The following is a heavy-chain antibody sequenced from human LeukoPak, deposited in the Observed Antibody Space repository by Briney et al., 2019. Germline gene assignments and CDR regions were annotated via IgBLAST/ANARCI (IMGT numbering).Heavy chain of an antibody. J-gene: IGHJ4*02. V-gene: IGHV4-61*02. CDR1: GGSVTSGPNY. D-gene: IGHD4-17*01. Sequence: SQTLSLTCSVSGGSVTSGPNYWNWIRRPAGKGLEWIGRIQTSGRVNYNPSLKSRVTVYLDTPKNLVSLQLTSVTAADTAVYYCARDRGNGDYGDYFDSWAREPRSPSPQ. CDR3: ARDRGNGDYGDYFDS. CDR2: IQTSGRV.